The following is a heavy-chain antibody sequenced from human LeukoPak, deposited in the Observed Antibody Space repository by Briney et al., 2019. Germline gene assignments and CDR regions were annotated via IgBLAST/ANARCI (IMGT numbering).Heavy chain of an antibody. V-gene: IGHV3-21*01. Sequence: GGSLRLSCAASGFTFGSYSMNWVRQAPGKGLEWVSSISSSSSYIYYADSVKGRFTISRDNAKNSLYLQMNSLRAEDTAVYYCARDLRGQPYDYWGQGTLVTVSS. CDR1: GFTFGSYS. D-gene: IGHD3-16*01. CDR2: ISSSSSYI. J-gene: IGHJ4*02. CDR3: ARDLRGQPYDY.